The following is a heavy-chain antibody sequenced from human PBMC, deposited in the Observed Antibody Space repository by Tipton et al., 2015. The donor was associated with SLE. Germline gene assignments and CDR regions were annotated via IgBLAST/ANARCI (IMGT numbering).Heavy chain of an antibody. J-gene: IGHJ3*02. CDR2: IYYSGST. CDR3: AREEENDFWSGGDAFDI. CDR1: GGSISSGGYY. Sequence: TLSLTCTVSGGSISSGGYYWSWIRQHPGKGLEWIGYIYYSGSTYYNPSLKSRVTITVETSKNQFSLKLSSVTAADTAVYYCAREEENDFWSGGDAFDIWGQWTMVTVSS. V-gene: IGHV4-31*03. D-gene: IGHD3-3*01.